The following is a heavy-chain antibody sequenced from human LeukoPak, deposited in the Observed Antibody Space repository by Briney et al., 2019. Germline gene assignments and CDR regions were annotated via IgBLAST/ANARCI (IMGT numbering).Heavy chain of an antibody. D-gene: IGHD1-26*01. Sequence: GSLRLSCAASGFTVSSNYLSWVRQAPGEGLEWVSVLYSVGSTYYADSVKGRFTISRDNFKNTLYLQMNSLRAEDTAVYYCARDVAYSGSYPDYWGQGTLVTVSS. CDR1: GFTVSSNY. CDR2: LYSVGST. J-gene: IGHJ4*02. V-gene: IGHV3-66*02. CDR3: ARDVAYSGSYPDY.